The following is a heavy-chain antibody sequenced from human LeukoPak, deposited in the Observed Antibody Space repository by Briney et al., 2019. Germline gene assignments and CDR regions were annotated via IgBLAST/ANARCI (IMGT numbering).Heavy chain of an antibody. Sequence: PGGSLRLSCAASGFTFSGSAMHWVRQASGKGLEWVGRIRSKANSYATAYAASVKGRFTTSRDDSKNTAYLQMNSLKTEDTAVYYCTRVDIVATESFDYWGQGTLVTVSS. J-gene: IGHJ4*02. D-gene: IGHD5-12*01. V-gene: IGHV3-73*01. CDR3: TRVDIVATESFDY. CDR2: IRSKANSYAT. CDR1: GFTFSGSA.